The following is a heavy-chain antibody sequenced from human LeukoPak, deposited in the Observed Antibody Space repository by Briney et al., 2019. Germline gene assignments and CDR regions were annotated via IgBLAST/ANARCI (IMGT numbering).Heavy chain of an antibody. V-gene: IGHV3-30-3*01. CDR1: GFTFSSYA. J-gene: IGHJ4*02. CDR3: ARDGVEQTSFDY. Sequence: GGSLRLSCAASGFTFSSYAMHWVRQAPGKGLEWVAVISYDGSNKYYADSVKGRFTISRDNSKNTLYLQMNSLRAEDTAVYYCARDGVEQTSFDYWGQGTLVTVSS. D-gene: IGHD2-8*01. CDR2: ISYDGSNK.